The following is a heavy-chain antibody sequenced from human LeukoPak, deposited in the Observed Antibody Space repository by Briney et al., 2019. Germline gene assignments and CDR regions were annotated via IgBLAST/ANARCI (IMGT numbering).Heavy chain of an antibody. CDR3: ARGYYGDYPALEIYGMDV. CDR1: GYTFTSYY. Sequence: ASVKVSCKASGYTFTSYYMHWVRQAPGQGLEWMGIINPSGGSTSYAQKFQGRVTMTRDTSTSTVYMELSSLRSEDTAVYYCARGYYGDYPALEIYGMDVWGQGTTVTVSS. CDR2: INPSGGST. D-gene: IGHD4-17*01. J-gene: IGHJ6*02. V-gene: IGHV1-46*01.